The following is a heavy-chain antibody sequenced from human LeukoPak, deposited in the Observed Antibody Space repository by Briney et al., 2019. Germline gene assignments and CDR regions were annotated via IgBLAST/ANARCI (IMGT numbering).Heavy chain of an antibody. CDR3: ARVSRDGYNHNYYYYYYMDA. CDR1: GFTFSSYS. V-gene: IGHV3-21*01. J-gene: IGHJ6*03. Sequence: GGSLRLSCAASGFTFSSYSMNWVRQAPGKGLEWVSSISSRSSYIYYADSVKSRFTISRDNAKNSLYLQMNSLRAEDTAVYYCARVSRDGYNHNYYYYYYMDAWGKGTTVTVSS. CDR2: ISSRSSYI. D-gene: IGHD5-24*01.